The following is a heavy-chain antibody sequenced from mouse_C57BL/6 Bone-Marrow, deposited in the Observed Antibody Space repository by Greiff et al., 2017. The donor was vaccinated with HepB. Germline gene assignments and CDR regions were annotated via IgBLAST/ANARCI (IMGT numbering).Heavy chain of an antibody. CDR1: GFSLTSYG. D-gene: IGHD2-4*01. CDR3: ASIYYDYEGYYAMDY. Sequence: VKLMESGPGLVAPSQSLSITCTVSGFSLTSYGVDWVRQSPGKGLEWLGVIWGVGSTNYNSAHKSRLSISKDNSKSQVFLKMNSLQTDDTAMYYCASIYYDYEGYYAMDYWGQGTSVTVSS. J-gene: IGHJ4*01. V-gene: IGHV2-6*01. CDR2: IWGVGST.